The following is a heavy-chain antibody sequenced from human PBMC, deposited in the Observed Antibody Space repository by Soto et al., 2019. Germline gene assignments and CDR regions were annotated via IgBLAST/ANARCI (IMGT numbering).Heavy chain of an antibody. CDR2: ISSSSSYI. V-gene: IGHV3-21*01. CDR3: ARMVRGVNWVSY. J-gene: IGHJ4*02. CDR1: GFTFSSYS. D-gene: IGHD3-10*01. Sequence: GGSLRLSCAASGFTFSSYSMNWVRQAPGKGLEWVSSISSSSSYIYYADSVKGRFTISRDNAKNSLYLQMNSLRAEDTAVYYCARMVRGVNWVSYWGQGTLVTVSS.